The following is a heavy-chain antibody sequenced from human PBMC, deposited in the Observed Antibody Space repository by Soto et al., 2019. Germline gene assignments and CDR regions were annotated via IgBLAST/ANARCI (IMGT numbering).Heavy chain of an antibody. Sequence: QVQLVQSGAEVKKPGASVKVSCKASGYTFTSYGINWVRQAPGQGLEWMGWISAYNGNTNYAQKSQGRVTMTKDTSTSTAYMELRSLRSDDTAVYYCARGEDWVVPAATPDYWGQGTLVTVSS. CDR3: ARGEDWVVPAATPDY. J-gene: IGHJ4*02. CDR2: ISAYNGNT. D-gene: IGHD2-2*01. V-gene: IGHV1-18*01. CDR1: GYTFTSYG.